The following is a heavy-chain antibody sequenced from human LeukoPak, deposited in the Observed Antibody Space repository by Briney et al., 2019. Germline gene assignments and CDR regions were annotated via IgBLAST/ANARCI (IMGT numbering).Heavy chain of an antibody. Sequence: SETLSLTCTVSGGSISSSSYYWGWIRQPPGKGLEWIGSIYYSGSTYYNPSLKSRVTISVDTSKNQFSLKLSSVTAADTAVYYCARVRPHYYDSSGYLDYWGQGTLVTVSS. CDR3: ARVRPHYYDSSGYLDY. V-gene: IGHV4-39*07. J-gene: IGHJ4*02. D-gene: IGHD3-22*01. CDR1: GGSISSSSYY. CDR2: IYYSGST.